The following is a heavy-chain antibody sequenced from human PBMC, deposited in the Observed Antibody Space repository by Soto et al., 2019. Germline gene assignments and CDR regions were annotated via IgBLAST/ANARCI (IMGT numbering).Heavy chain of an antibody. CDR2: ISGSGGST. V-gene: IGHV3-23*01. CDR3: AKGQSSCSEYYYGMDV. Sequence: GGSLILSCAASGFTFSSYAMSWVRQAPGKGLEWVSAISGSGGSTYYADSVKGRFTISRDNSKNTLYLQMNSLRAEDTAVYYCAKGQSSCSEYYYGMDVWGQGPTVTVSS. CDR1: GFTFSSYA. J-gene: IGHJ6*02. D-gene: IGHD2-15*01.